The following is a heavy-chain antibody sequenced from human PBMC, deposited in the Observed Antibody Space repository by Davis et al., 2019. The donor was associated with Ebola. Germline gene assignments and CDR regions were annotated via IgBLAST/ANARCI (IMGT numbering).Heavy chain of an antibody. CDR2: INHSGST. J-gene: IGHJ4*02. V-gene: IGHV4-34*01. CDR1: GGSFSGYY. Sequence: PSETLSLTCAVYGGSFSGYYWSWIRQPPGKGLEWIGEINHSGSTNYNPSLKSRVTISVDTSKNQFSLKLGSVTAADTAVYYCARGLPRPLSGPFDYWGQGPLVTVSS. D-gene: IGHD5-12*01. CDR3: ARGLPRPLSGPFDY.